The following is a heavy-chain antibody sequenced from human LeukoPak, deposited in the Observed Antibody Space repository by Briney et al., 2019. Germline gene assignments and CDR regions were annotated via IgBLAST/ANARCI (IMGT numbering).Heavy chain of an antibody. Sequence: GGSLRLSCAASGFTFDNYGMSWVRQAPGKGLEWVSSSSSSDTSSYYADSVKGRFTISRDNSKNTLYLQMSSLRAEDTAIYYCAKSSIFYDSSGYYVGEKYHFDHWGQGTLVTDSS. D-gene: IGHD3-22*01. V-gene: IGHV3-23*01. CDR1: GFTFDNYG. CDR2: SSSSDTSS. J-gene: IGHJ4*02. CDR3: AKSSIFYDSSGYYVGEKYHFDH.